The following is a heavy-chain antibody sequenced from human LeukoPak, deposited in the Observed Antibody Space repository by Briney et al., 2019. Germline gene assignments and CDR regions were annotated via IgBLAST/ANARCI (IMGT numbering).Heavy chain of an antibody. Sequence: ASVKVSCKASGYTFTGYYMHWVRQAPGQGLEWMGWISAYNGNTNYAQKLQGRVTMTTDTSTSTAYMELRSLRSDDTAVYYCARVSSSWYRGYYYYYYMDVWGKGTTVTVSS. CDR1: GYTFTGYY. CDR2: ISAYNGNT. D-gene: IGHD6-13*01. V-gene: IGHV1-18*04. CDR3: ARVSSSWYRGYYYYYYMDV. J-gene: IGHJ6*03.